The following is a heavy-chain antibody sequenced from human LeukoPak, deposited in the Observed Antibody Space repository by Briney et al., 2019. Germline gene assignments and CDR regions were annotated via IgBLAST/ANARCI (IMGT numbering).Heavy chain of an antibody. D-gene: IGHD6-19*01. Sequence: PGRSLRLSCVASGFTFSYHAMPWVRQAPGKGLEWVAVISYDGSNKFYADSVKGRFSISRDNSKNTLYLQMNSLRPEDTAVYYCARDSASSAWYRGPGYWGQGTLVTVSS. V-gene: IGHV3-30-3*01. J-gene: IGHJ4*02. CDR1: GFTFSYHA. CDR2: ISYDGSNK. CDR3: ARDSASSAWYRGPGY.